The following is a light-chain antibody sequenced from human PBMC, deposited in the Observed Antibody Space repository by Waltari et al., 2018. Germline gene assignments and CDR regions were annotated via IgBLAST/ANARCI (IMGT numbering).Light chain of an antibody. Sequence: DIQMTQSPSSVSASVGDRVIITCRESQDISSWLAWYQQTPGKAPTFLIYDASTLQSGVPSRFSGTGSGTEFTLTISSLQPEDFAVYYCQQYNKWPPGTFGQGTKVEIK. CDR1: QDISSW. J-gene: IGKJ1*01. CDR2: DAS. V-gene: IGKV1-12*01. CDR3: QQYNKWPPGT.